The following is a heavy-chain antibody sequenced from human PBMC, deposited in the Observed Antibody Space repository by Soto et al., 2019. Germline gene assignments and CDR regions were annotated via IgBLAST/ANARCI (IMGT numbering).Heavy chain of an antibody. J-gene: IGHJ4*02. CDR3: ARDLNWNFDY. V-gene: IGHV3-48*01. Sequence: GGSLRLSCAASGFTFRTYGMNWVRQAPGTGLEWVSYISSSSLTIYYADSVTGRFTISRDNGKNSLYLQMNSLRAEDTAVYYCARDLNWNFDYWGQGTLVTVSS. CDR1: GFTFRTYG. CDR2: ISSSSLTI. D-gene: IGHD3-3*01.